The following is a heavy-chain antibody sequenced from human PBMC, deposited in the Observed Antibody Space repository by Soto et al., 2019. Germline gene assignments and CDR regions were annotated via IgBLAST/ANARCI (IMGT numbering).Heavy chain of an antibody. V-gene: IGHV3-13*01. CDR3: ARATPRPGSGNGMDV. D-gene: IGHD3-10*01. J-gene: IGHJ6*02. CDR1: GFIFSSHW. Sequence: AGGSLRLSCAASGFIFSSHWMHWVRQATGKGLEWVSAIGTAGDTYYPGSVKGRFTISRENAKNSLYLQMNSLRAGDTAVYYCARATPRPGSGNGMDVWGQGTTVTVSS. CDR2: IGTAGDT.